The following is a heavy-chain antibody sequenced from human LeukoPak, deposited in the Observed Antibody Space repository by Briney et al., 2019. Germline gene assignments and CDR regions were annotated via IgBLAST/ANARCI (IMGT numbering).Heavy chain of an antibody. J-gene: IGHJ3*02. CDR1: GFTFTKFW. D-gene: IGHD2-2*01. Sequence: GGSLRLSCAASGFTFTKFWMHWVRQAPGRGLVWVSRVKDDGISTLYADSVKGRFTISRDNAKNTLYLQMNSLRADDTALYYCATGPYAAFEMWGQGTMVAVSS. CDR3: ATGPYAAFEM. V-gene: IGHV3-74*01. CDR2: VKDDGIST.